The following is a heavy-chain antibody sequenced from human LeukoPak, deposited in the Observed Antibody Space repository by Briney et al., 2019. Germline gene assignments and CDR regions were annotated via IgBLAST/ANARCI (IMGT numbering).Heavy chain of an antibody. V-gene: IGHV4-39*06. Sequence: PSETLSLTCAVSGGSISTRSYYWGWIRQPPGRGMEWIGSIYYSVTTYYNPSLRSRVTISVDTSKNQFALKMNSMTAADTAVYFCFRGGVRGRAGYWGQGALVTVSS. J-gene: IGHJ4*02. CDR1: GGSISTRSYY. CDR2: IYYSVTT. D-gene: IGHD3-10*01. CDR3: FRGGVRGRAGY.